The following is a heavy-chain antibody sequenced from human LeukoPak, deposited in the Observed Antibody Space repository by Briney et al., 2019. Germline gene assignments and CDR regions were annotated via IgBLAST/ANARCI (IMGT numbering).Heavy chain of an antibody. V-gene: IGHV4-38-2*02. J-gene: IGHJ5*02. CDR1: GYSINRDYY. D-gene: IGHD3-10*01. Sequence: NPSETLSLTCTVSGYSINRDYYWGWIRQPPGKGLEWIGEINHSGSTNYNPSLKSRVTISVDTSKNQFSLKLSSVTAADTAVYYCARRARITMVRGGLNWFDPWGQGTLVTVSS. CDR3: ARRARITMVRGGLNWFDP. CDR2: INHSGST.